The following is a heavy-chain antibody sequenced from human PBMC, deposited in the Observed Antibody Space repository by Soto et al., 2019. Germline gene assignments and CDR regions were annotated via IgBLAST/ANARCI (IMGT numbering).Heavy chain of an antibody. V-gene: IGHV4-38-2*01. Sequence: SETLSLTCAVSGYSISSGYYWGWIRQPPGKGLEWIGSIYHSGSTYYNPSLKSRVTISVDTSKNQFSLKLSSVTAADTAVYYCERARVPMVTFDYWGQGTLVTVS. CDR1: GYSISSGYY. D-gene: IGHD5-18*01. CDR3: ERARVPMVTFDY. J-gene: IGHJ4*02. CDR2: IYHSGST.